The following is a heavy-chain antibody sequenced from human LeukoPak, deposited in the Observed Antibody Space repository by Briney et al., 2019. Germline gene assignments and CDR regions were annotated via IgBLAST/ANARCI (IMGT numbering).Heavy chain of an antibody. J-gene: IGHJ4*02. CDR3: AKRGVVIRVILVGFHKEAYYFDS. Sequence: GGSLRLSCAVSGITLSNDGMSWVRQAPGKGLEWVAGISDSGGRTNYADSVKGRFTISRDNPKHTLYLQMNRLRAEDTAVYFCAKRGVVIRVILVGFHKEAYYFDSWGQGALVTVSS. CDR2: ISDSGGRT. D-gene: IGHD3-22*01. V-gene: IGHV3-23*01. CDR1: GITLSNDG.